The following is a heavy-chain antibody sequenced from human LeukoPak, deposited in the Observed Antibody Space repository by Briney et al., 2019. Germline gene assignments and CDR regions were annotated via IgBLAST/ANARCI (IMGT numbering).Heavy chain of an antibody. J-gene: IGHJ4*02. Sequence: GGSLRLSCAASGFTFSSYAMSWVRQAPGKGLEWVSAISGSGGSTYYADSVKGRFTTSRDNSKNTLYLQMNSLRAEDTAVYYCAKDRTYYYDSSGCFDYWGQGTLVTVSS. D-gene: IGHD3-22*01. CDR2: ISGSGGST. CDR3: AKDRTYYYDSSGCFDY. CDR1: GFTFSSYA. V-gene: IGHV3-23*01.